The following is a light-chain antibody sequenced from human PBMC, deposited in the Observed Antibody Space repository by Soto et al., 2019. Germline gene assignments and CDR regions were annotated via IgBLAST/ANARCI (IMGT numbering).Light chain of an antibody. CDR1: QSISRD. Sequence: DIQMTQSPFSLSASVGDRVTITCRASQSISRDLNWYQQKPGKAPNLLIYAASTLESGVPSRFSGSGSGTDFTLTISSLQPEDFATYYCQQSYSIPWTFGQGTKVDIK. CDR3: QQSYSIPWT. V-gene: IGKV1-39*01. CDR2: AAS. J-gene: IGKJ1*01.